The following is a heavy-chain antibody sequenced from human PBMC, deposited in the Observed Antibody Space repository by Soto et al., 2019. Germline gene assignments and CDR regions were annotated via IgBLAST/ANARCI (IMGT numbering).Heavy chain of an antibody. CDR3: ARGVVVASVTDIEYYYYGLHV. V-gene: IGHV1-69*13. CDR1: GGTFSSYA. Sequence: SVKVSCKAFGGTFSSYAICWVRQAPGQGLEWMGGVIPMFGSTNYAQKFQGRVSITADESTNTAFMELSSLRSEDTAVYYCARGVVVASVTDIEYYYYGLHVSGAGTPVTV. J-gene: IGHJ6*02. D-gene: IGHD2-15*01. CDR2: VIPMFGST.